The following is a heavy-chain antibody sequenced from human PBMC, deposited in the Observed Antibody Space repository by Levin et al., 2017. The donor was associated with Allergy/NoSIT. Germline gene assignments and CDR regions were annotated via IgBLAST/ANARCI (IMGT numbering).Heavy chain of an antibody. Sequence: GESLKISCAASGFTFSSYAMSWVRQAPGKGLEWVSAISGSGGSTYYADSVKGRFTISRDNSKNTLYLQMNSLRAEDTAVYYCAKDIWWLVRGFDYWGQGTLVTVSS. J-gene: IGHJ4*02. D-gene: IGHD6-19*01. CDR3: AKDIWWLVRGFDY. CDR1: GFTFSSYA. CDR2: ISGSGGST. V-gene: IGHV3-23*01.